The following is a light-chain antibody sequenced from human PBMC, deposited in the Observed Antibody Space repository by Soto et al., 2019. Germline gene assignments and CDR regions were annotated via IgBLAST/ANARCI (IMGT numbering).Light chain of an antibody. CDR1: QCISNG. Sequence: DIQMTQSPSSLSASVGDRGTITCRASQCISNGLAWYQQKPGKVPILLIYAASTLQSGVPSRFSGSGSGTDFTLTISSLQPEDVATYYCQKYNGAPLTFGGGTNVEIK. CDR3: QKYNGAPLT. V-gene: IGKV1-27*01. J-gene: IGKJ4*01. CDR2: AAS.